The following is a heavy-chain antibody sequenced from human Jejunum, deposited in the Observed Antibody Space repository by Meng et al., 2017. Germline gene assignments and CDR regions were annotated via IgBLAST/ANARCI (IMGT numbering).Heavy chain of an antibody. Sequence: EVQLVEAGGGLVQPGGALRLSCRASGFSFHTFAMSWVRHVPGKGLEWVAFINYSGGATFYADSVRGRFTISRDNSKNTLYLQMNSLRAEDTAVYYCAKDLATVADWGQGTLVTVSS. CDR2: INYSGGAT. CDR1: GFSFHTFA. CDR3: AKDLATVAD. D-gene: IGHD4-23*01. J-gene: IGHJ4*02. V-gene: IGHV3-23*04.